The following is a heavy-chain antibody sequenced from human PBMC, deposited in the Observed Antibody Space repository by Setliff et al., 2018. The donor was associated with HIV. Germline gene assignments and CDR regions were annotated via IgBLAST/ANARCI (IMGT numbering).Heavy chain of an antibody. Sequence: PSETLSLTCTVSGGSISTYYWSWIRQPPGKGLEWIGYISYSGSTNYNPSLKSRVTLSVKTSKNQFSLKLSFVIAADTAVYFCARSGSDYKWFDPWGQGTLVTVSS. D-gene: IGHD3-10*01. CDR2: ISYSGST. CDR3: ARSGSDYKWFDP. V-gene: IGHV4-59*12. CDR1: GGSISTYY. J-gene: IGHJ5*02.